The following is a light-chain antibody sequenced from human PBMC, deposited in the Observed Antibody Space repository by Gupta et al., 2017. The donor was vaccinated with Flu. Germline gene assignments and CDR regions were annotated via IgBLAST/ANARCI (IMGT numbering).Light chain of an antibody. CDR3: QQDGSSPFT. J-gene: IGKJ3*01. CDR2: GAS. V-gene: IGKV3-20*01. CDR1: QSVSSSY. Sequence: EIVLTQSPGTLSLSPGERATLSCRASQSVSSSYLAWYQQKPGQAPRLLIYGASIRATGLPDRFSGSGSGTDFTLTISILDPEDFAVYYCQQDGSSPFTFGHGTKVDIK.